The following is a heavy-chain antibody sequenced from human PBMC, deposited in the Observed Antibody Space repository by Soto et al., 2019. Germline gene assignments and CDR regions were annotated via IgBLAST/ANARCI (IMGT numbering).Heavy chain of an antibody. V-gene: IGHV1-8*01. Sequence: QVQLVQSGAEVKKPGASVKVSCETSGYTFTNYDINWVRQAARQGLEWMGWINPDSDNTGYAQKFQGRVTMTRDTSISTPYMELNSLRSEDTAVYYCARGRRYCTTTSCYPPALFPYGMDVWGQGTTVTVSS. CDR2: INPDSDNT. D-gene: IGHD2-2*01. CDR1: GYTFTNYD. CDR3: ARGRRYCTTTSCYPPALFPYGMDV. J-gene: IGHJ6*02.